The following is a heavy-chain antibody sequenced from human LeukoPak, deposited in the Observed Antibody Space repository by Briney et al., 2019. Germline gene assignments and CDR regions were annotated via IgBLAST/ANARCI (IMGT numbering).Heavy chain of an antibody. CDR2: ISYTGST. CDR1: GDSITTYY. Sequence: SETLSLTCTVSGDSITTYYWSWIRQPPGKRLEWIGYISYTGSTIYNPSLNSRVTISVDTSKNQFSLKLSSVTAADTALYYCAREIGPNDAFDIWGQGTMVTVSS. CDR3: AREIGPNDAFDI. V-gene: IGHV4-59*01. J-gene: IGHJ3*02. D-gene: IGHD2-21*01.